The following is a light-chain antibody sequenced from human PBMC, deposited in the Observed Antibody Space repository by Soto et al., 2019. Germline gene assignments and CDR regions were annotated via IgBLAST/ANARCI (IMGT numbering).Light chain of an antibody. Sequence: QSALTQPASVSGSPGQSITISCTGTSGDVGSYKSVSWYQQHPGKAPKLMIYDVSKRPSVISHRFSGSKSGNTASLTISGLQAEDEADYYCCSSTSSSPRYVFGTGTKLTVL. CDR1: SGDVGSYKS. CDR2: DVS. CDR3: CSSTSSSPRYV. V-gene: IGLV2-14*03. J-gene: IGLJ1*01.